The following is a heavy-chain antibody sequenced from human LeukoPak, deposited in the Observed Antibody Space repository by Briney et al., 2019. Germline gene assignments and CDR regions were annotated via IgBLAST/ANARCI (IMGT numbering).Heavy chain of an antibody. CDR2: IYTSGST. Sequence: SETLSLTCTVSGGSISSYYWSWIRQPAGKGLEWIGRIYTSGSTNYNASLKSRVTMSVDTSKNQFSLKLSSVTAADTAVYYCAREVSARGGSLGRPFDYWGQGTLVTVSS. CDR1: GGSISSYY. J-gene: IGHJ4*02. CDR3: AREVSARGGSLGRPFDY. V-gene: IGHV4-4*07. D-gene: IGHD5-12*01.